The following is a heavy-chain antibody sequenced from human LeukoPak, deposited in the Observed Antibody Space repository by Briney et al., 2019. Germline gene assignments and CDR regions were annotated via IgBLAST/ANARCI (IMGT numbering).Heavy chain of an antibody. V-gene: IGHV3-23*01. CDR3: AKDRRGVFDC. CDR2: ITGSGDYT. J-gene: IGHJ4*02. CDR1: GFTFSVYA. Sequence: GGPLRLSCTASGFTFSVYAITWVRQAPGKELKWVSAITGSGDYTYYTDSVEGRVTISRDNSKNTVYLQMNSLRVEDTAVYYCAKDRRGVFDCWGQGTLVTVSS. D-gene: IGHD3-10*01.